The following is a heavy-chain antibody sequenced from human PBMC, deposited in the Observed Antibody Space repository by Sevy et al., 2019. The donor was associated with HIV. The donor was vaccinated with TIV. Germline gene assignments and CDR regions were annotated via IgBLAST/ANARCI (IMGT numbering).Heavy chain of an antibody. Sequence: SETLSLTCTVSGGSISSSNYYWGWIRQSPGKGLEWIGSIFYTGTTHYHPSLKSRVTISVDTSKNQFSLKLSSVTAADTAVYYCARDHLLSLAYSWFDPWGQGTLVTVSS. CDR3: ARDHLLSLAYSWFDP. D-gene: IGHD2-2*01. J-gene: IGHJ5*02. CDR1: GGSISSSNYY. CDR2: IFYTGTT. V-gene: IGHV4-39*01.